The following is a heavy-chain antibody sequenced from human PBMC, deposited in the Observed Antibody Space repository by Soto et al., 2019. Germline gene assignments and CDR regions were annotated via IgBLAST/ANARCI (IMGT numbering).Heavy chain of an antibody. CDR2: ISAYNGNT. Sequence: ASVKVSCKASGYTFTSYGISWVRQAPGQGLEWMGWISAYNGNTNYAQKLQGRVTMTTDTSTSTAYMELRSLRSDDTAVYYCARVGRTLWVVPDAANFEYWGQGTLVTVSS. CDR1: GYTFTSYG. J-gene: IGHJ4*02. V-gene: IGHV1-18*01. D-gene: IGHD2-2*01. CDR3: ARVGRTLWVVPDAANFEY.